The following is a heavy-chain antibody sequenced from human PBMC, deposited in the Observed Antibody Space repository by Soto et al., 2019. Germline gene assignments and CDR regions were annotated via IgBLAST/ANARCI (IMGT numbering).Heavy chain of an antibody. J-gene: IGHJ4*02. D-gene: IGHD3-16*01. CDR1: GFTFRTFG. CDR2: ISDNSRHI. Sequence: EVQVVESGGGLVQPGGSLRLSCTTSGFTFRTFGMNWVRQAPGKGLEWVSYISDNSRHIYYADSVKGRFSISRDNGENSLTLQMNGQRDEDAALYFCARDKTGFGAIDYWGQGTLVTVSS. V-gene: IGHV3-48*02. CDR3: ARDKTGFGAIDY.